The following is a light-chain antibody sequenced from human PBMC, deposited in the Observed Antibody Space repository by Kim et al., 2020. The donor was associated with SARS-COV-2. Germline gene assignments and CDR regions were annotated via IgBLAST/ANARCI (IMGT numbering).Light chain of an antibody. CDR2: QDT. CDR3: QPEDRSGSYAL. V-gene: IGLV3-25*03. Sequence: SYELTQPPSVSLSPGQTASITCSGDVLSKQFGHWYQQKAGQAPVLVMCQDTERPSGIPERFSGSSSGTTVTLTISGVQAEGKADYYCQPEDRSGSYALFAGGTQLTVL. J-gene: IGLJ2*01. CDR1: VLSKQF.